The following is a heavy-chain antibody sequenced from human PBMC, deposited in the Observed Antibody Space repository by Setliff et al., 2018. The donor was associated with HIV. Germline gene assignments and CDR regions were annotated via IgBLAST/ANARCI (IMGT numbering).Heavy chain of an antibody. CDR1: GVTLGTFG. V-gene: IGHV3-23*01. D-gene: IGHD5-12*01. CDR2: ISGSGLSE. Sequence: GESLKISCAASGVTLGTFGIYWVRQAPGKGLEWVSTISGSGLSEHYADSVKGRFTMSRDDSKNTVYLEMNSLRGDDTAVYFCAKDRGQGYSGYYGCDSWGQGTLVTVSS. J-gene: IGHJ5*02. CDR3: AKDRGQGYSGYYGCDS.